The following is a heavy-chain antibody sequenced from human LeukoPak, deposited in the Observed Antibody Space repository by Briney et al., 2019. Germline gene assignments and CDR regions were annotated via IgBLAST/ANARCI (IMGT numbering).Heavy chain of an antibody. CDR3: ARRGMNIVVVPAAIGSNWFDP. V-gene: IGHV4-34*01. D-gene: IGHD2-2*01. CDR1: GGSFSGYY. CDR2: INHSGST. Sequence: SETLSLTCAVYGGSFSGYYWSWIRQPPGKGLEWIGEINHSGSTNYNPSLKNRVTISVDTSKNQFSLKLSSVTAADTAVYYCARRGMNIVVVPAAIGSNWFDPWGQGTLVTVSS. J-gene: IGHJ5*02.